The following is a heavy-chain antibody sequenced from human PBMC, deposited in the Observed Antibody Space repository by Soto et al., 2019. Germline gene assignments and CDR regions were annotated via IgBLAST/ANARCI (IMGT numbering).Heavy chain of an antibody. J-gene: IGHJ6*02. CDR1: GGAFSLYA. CDR2: IIPIFGTA. D-gene: IGHD2-2*01. CDR3: ARGLEVVVQARMLDMYYSYCGPVS. V-gene: IGHV1-69*06. Sequence: SGKVSCPASGGAFSLYAISWVRQAPGQGLEWMGGIIPIFGTANYAQKFQGRVTITADKSTSTAYMELSSLRSEDTAVYYCARGLEVVVQARMLDMYYSYCGPVSWGPGPTVTV.